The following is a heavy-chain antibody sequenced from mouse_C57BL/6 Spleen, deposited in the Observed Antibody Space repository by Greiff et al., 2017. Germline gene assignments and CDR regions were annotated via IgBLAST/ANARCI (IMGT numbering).Heavy chain of an antibody. CDR1: GYTFTSYW. D-gene: IGHD1-1*01. CDR2: IYPSDSET. V-gene: IGHV1-61*01. J-gene: IGHJ2*01. CDR3: ARWGTTDYFDY. Sequence: QVQLQQSGAELVRPGSSVKLSCKASGYTFTSYWMDWVKQRPGQGLEWIGNIYPSDSETHYNQKFKDKATLTVDKSSSTAYRQLRSLTSEDSAVYYCARWGTTDYFDYWGQGTTLTVSS.